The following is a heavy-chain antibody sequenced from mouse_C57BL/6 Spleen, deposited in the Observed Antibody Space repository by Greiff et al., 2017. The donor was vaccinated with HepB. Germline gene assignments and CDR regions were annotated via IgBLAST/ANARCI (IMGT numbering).Heavy chain of an antibody. Sequence: QVQLPQPGAELVRPGSSVKLSCKASGYTFTSYWMHWVKQRPIQGLEWIGNIDPSDSETHYNQKFKDKATLTVDKSSSTAYMQLSSLTSEDSAVYDCARSSGTSYAMDYWGEGTSVTVSA. V-gene: IGHV1-52*01. CDR2: IDPSDSET. CDR3: ARSSGTSYAMDY. J-gene: IGHJ4*01. D-gene: IGHD4-1*01. CDR1: GYTFTSYW.